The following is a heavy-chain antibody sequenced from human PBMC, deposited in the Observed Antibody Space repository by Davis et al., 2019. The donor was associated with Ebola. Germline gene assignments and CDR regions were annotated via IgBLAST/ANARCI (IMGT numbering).Heavy chain of an antibody. Sequence: ASVKVSCKASGYTFTSYYMHWVRQAPGQGLEWMGIINPSGGSTSYAQKFQGRVTITRDTSASTAYMELSSLRSEDTAVYYCARGSGSYYAFDYWGQGTLVTVSS. CDR1: GYTFTSYY. CDR3: ARGSGSYYAFDY. D-gene: IGHD1-26*01. CDR2: INPSGGST. J-gene: IGHJ4*02. V-gene: IGHV1-46*01.